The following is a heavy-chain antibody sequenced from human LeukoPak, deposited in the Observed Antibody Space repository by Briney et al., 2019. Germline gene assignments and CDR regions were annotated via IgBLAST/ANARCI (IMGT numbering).Heavy chain of an antibody. CDR3: ARGSKAAPGTFDY. CDR1: GGSISSYY. J-gene: IGHJ4*02. Sequence: SETLSLTGTVSGGSISSYYWSWIRQPPGKGLEWIGYIYYTGSTDYNPSLKSRVAISVDTSKNQFSLKLSSVTAADTAVYYCARGSKAAPGTFDYWGQGTLVTVSS. V-gene: IGHV4-59*01. CDR2: IYYTGST. D-gene: IGHD6-13*01.